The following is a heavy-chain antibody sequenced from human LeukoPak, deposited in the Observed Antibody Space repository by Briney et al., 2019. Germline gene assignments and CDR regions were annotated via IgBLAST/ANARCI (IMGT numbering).Heavy chain of an antibody. D-gene: IGHD4-17*01. J-gene: IGHJ6*04. CDR3: ARDSYGDYPYYYYGMDV. CDR1: GFTFSGYE. Sequence: GGSLRLPCAASGFTFSGYEMNWVRQAPGKPLVWVSYISSSGSTIYYADSVKGRFTISRDNAKNSLYLQMNSLRAEDTAVYYCARDSYGDYPYYYYGMDVWGKGTTVTVSS. V-gene: IGHV3-48*03. CDR2: ISSSGSTI.